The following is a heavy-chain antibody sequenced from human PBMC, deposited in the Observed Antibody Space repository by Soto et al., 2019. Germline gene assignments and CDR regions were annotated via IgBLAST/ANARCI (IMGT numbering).Heavy chain of an antibody. CDR2: INAGTGNT. CDR1: GYTFTNYV. J-gene: IGHJ4*01. V-gene: IGHV1-3*01. CDR3: ARGRASWYWDF. D-gene: IGHD2-8*02. Sequence: GASVKVSCKTFGYTFTNYVIHWVRQAPGQGLEWMGWINAGTGNTKYSQKSQDRLTISRDTSAATAYLDLSRLASEDTAVYYCARGRASWYWDFWGHGTLVTVSS.